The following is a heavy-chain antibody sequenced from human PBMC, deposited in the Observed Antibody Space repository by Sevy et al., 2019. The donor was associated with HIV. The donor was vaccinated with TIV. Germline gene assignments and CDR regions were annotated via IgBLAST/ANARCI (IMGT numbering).Heavy chain of an antibody. CDR1: GYTLNEFS. V-gene: IGHV1-24*01. Sequence: ASVKVSCKVSGYTLNEFSMHWVRQAPGKGLEWMTTFDPEDGDPEDGKTIYAQKFLGRVTVTEDTSTDTAYMELSSLRSDDTAVYYCATTKDYYDSSGYPFDYWGQGTLVTVSS. D-gene: IGHD3-22*01. CDR2: FDPEDGDPEDGKT. CDR3: ATTKDYYDSSGYPFDY. J-gene: IGHJ4*02.